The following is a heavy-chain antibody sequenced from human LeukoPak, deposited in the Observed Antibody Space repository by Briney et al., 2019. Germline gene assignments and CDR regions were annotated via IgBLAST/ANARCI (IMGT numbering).Heavy chain of an antibody. D-gene: IGHD3-3*01. CDR3: ARVLDPYDFWSGYTLDY. CDR2: INPNSGGT. Sequence: GASVKVSCKASGYTFTGYYMHWVRQAPGQGLEWMGWINPNSGGTNYAQKFQGRVTMTRDTSISTAYMELSRLRSDDTAVYYCARVLDPYDFWSGYTLDYWGQGTLVTVSS. CDR1: GYTFTGYY. J-gene: IGHJ4*02. V-gene: IGHV1-2*02.